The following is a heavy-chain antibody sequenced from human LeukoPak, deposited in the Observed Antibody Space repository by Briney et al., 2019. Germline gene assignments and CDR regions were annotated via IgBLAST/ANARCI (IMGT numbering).Heavy chain of an antibody. CDR3: ARGGYSWSAYYFDY. J-gene: IGHJ4*02. V-gene: IGHV3-9*01. D-gene: IGHD5-18*01. CDR2: ITWNSGTI. Sequence: GGSLRLSCAASGFTFDDYAMHWARQLPGKGLEWVSGITWNSGTIGYAASVRGRFTISRDNSKNTLYLQMNSLRAEDTAVYYCARGGYSWSAYYFDYWGQGTLVTVSS. CDR1: GFTFDDYA.